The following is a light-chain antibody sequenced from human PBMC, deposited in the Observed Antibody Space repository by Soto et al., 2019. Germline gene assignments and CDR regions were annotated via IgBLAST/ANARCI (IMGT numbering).Light chain of an antibody. Sequence: DIQMTQSPSSLSAFVGDRVTITCRASQSISSYLNWYQQKPGKAPKLLIYAASSLQSGVPSRFSGSGSGTDFTLTISSLQPEDFATYYCQQSYSAPTTFGLGTKVDIK. CDR3: QQSYSAPTT. J-gene: IGKJ1*01. CDR2: AAS. V-gene: IGKV1-39*01. CDR1: QSISSY.